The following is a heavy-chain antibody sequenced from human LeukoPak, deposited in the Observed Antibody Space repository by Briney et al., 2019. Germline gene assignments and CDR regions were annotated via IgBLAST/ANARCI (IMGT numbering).Heavy chain of an antibody. J-gene: IGHJ4*02. CDR3: AKDPGYAIYYFDY. CDR2: VSGNGRDT. D-gene: IGHD3-9*01. V-gene: IGHV3-23*01. Sequence: PGGSLRLSCAASGFTFNTYAMTWVRQAPGKGLEWVSTVSGNGRDTYYADSMKGRFTISRDNPKNTLYLQMNGLRAEDTAVYYCAKDPGYAIYYFDYWGQGTLVTVSS. CDR1: GFTFNTYA.